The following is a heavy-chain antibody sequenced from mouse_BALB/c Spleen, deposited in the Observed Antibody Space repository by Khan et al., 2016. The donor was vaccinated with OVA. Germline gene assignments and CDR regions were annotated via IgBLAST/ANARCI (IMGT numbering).Heavy chain of an antibody. CDR3: ARELRRGGFAY. Sequence: QVQLKESGPGLVAPSQSLSITCTVSGFSLTDYGINWIRQPPGKGLEWLGMIWGDGITDYNSALKSRLSISKDNSKSQVFLKMNSQKNDDTARFYCARELRRGGFAYWGKGTLVNVSA. V-gene: IGHV2-6-7*01. CDR1: GFSLTDYG. D-gene: IGHD1-2*01. CDR2: IWGDGIT. J-gene: IGHJ3*01.